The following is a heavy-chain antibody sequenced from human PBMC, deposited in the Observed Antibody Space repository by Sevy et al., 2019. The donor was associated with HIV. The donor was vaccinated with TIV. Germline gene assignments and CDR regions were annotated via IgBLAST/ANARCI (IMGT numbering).Heavy chain of an antibody. J-gene: IGHJ6*02. D-gene: IGHD2-8*02. CDR2: IKSRADGGTI. V-gene: IGHV3-15*01. CDR3: STDPIIVLLVSDGMDV. Sequence: GGSLRLSCAASGFTFTYAWVTWVRQAPGKGLEWLGRIKSRADGGTIDYAASVKGRFRISRDDSKNTLYLQMNSLKTEDTGVYYCSTDPIIVLLVSDGMDVWGQGTSVTVSS. CDR1: GFTFTYAW.